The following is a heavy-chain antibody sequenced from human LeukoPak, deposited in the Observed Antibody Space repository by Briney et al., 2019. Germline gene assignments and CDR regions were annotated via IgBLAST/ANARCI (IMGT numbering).Heavy chain of an antibody. Sequence: SLLSSIKGSGYSFSTHWIGWVRQMPGKGLEWMAIIYPGDSDTRYGPSFQGQVTISADKSISTAYLQWSSLKASDTAMYYCARLGYCSSRSCYYGFDIWGQGTMVTVSS. J-gene: IGHJ6*02. CDR2: IYPGDSDT. CDR1: GYSFSTHW. D-gene: IGHD2-2*01. CDR3: ARLGYCSSRSCYYGFDI. V-gene: IGHV5-51*01.